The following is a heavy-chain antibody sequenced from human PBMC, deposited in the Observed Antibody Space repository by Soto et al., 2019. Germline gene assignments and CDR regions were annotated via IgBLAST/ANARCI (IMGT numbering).Heavy chain of an antibody. D-gene: IGHD3-3*01. V-gene: IGHV3-15*07. CDR1: GFTFSNAW. J-gene: IGHJ5*02. CDR2: IKSKTDGGTT. CDR3: TTGGSEGYDFWSGYYMSNWFDP. Sequence: GGSLRLSCAASGFTFSNAWMNWVRQAPGKGLEWVGRIKSKTDGGTTDYAAPVKGRFTISRDDSKNTLYLQMNSLKTEDTAVYYCTTGGSEGYDFWSGYYMSNWFDPWGQGTLVTVSS.